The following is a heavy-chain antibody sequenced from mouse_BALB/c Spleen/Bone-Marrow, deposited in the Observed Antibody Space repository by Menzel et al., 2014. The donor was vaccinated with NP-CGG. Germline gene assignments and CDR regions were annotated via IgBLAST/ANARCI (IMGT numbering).Heavy chain of an antibody. D-gene: IGHD1-1*01. CDR1: GFNITDTY. CDR2: IDPANGNT. V-gene: IGHV14-3*02. J-gene: IGHJ3*01. CDR3: ASHCYGSGSFAY. Sequence: VQLQQSGAELVKPGASVKLSCTASGFNITDTYMHWVKQRPEQGLEWIGRIDPANGNTKYDPKFQGKATITADTSSNTAYLQLSSLTSEDTAVYYCASHCYGSGSFAYWGQGTLVTVAA.